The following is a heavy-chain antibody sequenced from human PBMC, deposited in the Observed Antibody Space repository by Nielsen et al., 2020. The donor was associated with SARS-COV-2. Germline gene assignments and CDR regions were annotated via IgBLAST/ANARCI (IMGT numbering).Heavy chain of an antibody. V-gene: IGHV1-2*06. CDR2: INPNTGGT. CDR3: ARDHDNWNYFDY. D-gene: IGHD1-20*01. J-gene: IGHJ4*02. Sequence: ASVKVSCKASGYTFTGYYLHWVRQAPGQGLEWMGRINPNTGGTNYAQKFQGRVTMTRDTSINTAYMELRSLRSDDTAVYYCARDHDNWNYFDYWGQGTLVTVSS. CDR1: GYTFTGYY.